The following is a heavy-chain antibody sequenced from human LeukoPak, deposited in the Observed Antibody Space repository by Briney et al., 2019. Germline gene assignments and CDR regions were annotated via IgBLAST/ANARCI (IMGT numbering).Heavy chain of an antibody. D-gene: IGHD6-13*01. CDR1: GFSVSSNY. J-gene: IGHJ4*02. CDR3: ASRAAGTDY. V-gene: IGHV3-53*01. Sequence: GGSLRLSCEAAGFSVSSNYMSWVRQAPGKGLTWVSVIYSSGSTYYADSVKGRFTIARDNAKNSLYLQMNSLRAEVTAVYYCASRAAGTDYWGQGTLVTVSS. CDR2: IYSSGST.